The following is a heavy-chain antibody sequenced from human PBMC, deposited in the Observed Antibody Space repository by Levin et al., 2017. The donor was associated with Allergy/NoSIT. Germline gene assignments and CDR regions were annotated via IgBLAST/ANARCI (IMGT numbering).Heavy chain of an antibody. Sequence: PGGSLRLSCKASGYRFTSYWIGWVRQMPGKGLEWVGVIYPGDSETRYSPSFEGQVTISADKSISTAYLQWSSLKASDTAMYCCARDTYYYDGYSGFLRASDYWGQGTLVTVSS. CDR2: IYPGDSET. CDR3: ARDTYYYDGYSGFLRASDY. V-gene: IGHV5-51*01. CDR1: GYRFTSYW. J-gene: IGHJ4*02. D-gene: IGHD3-22*01.